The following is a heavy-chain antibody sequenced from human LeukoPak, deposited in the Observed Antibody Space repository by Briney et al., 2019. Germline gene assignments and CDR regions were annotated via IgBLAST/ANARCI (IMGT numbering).Heavy chain of an antibody. D-gene: IGHD2-21*02. V-gene: IGHV3-23*01. CDR2: ISGGGETT. J-gene: IGHJ4*02. CDR3: ARDNRDWAFDY. CDR1: GFTFSSYG. Sequence: GGSLRLSCAASGFTFSSYGMGWVRQAPGKGLEWVSSISGGGETTYYADSVKGRFTISRDNSKNTLVLQMNSLRSEDTAVYFCARDNRDWAFDYWGQGTLVTVSS.